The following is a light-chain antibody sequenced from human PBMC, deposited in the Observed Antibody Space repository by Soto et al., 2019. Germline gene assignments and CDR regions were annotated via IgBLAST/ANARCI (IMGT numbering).Light chain of an antibody. V-gene: IGKV3-15*01. Sequence: EIVMTQSPATLSVSPGERATLSCRGSQSVSSNLAWYQQKPGQAPRLLIYGASTRATGIPARFSGSGSGTEFTLTISSLQSEDFAVYYCQQYNNWPPLTFGGGTEVEIK. J-gene: IGKJ4*01. CDR3: QQYNNWPPLT. CDR1: QSVSSN. CDR2: GAS.